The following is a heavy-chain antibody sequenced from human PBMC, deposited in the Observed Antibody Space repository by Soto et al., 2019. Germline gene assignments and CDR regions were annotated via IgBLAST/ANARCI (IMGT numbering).Heavy chain of an antibody. D-gene: IGHD2-2*01. CDR1: GFTFSGSA. J-gene: IGHJ4*02. Sequence: GGSLRLSCAASGFTFSGSAMHWVHQASGKGLEWVGRIRSKANSYATAYAASVKGRFTISRDDSKNTAYLQMNSLKTEDTAVYYCTSLLVYCSSTSCYDYWGQGTLVTVSS. V-gene: IGHV3-73*01. CDR2: IRSKANSYAT. CDR3: TSLLVYCSSTSCYDY.